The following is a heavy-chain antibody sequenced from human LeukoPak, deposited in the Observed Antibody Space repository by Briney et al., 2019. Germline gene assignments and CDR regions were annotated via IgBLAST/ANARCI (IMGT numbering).Heavy chain of an antibody. Sequence: PGGSLRLSCAASGFTFSSYSMNWVRQAPGKGLEWVSYISSSSSTIYYADSVKGRFTISRDNAKNSLYLQMNSLRAEDTAVYYCAKDRQRPLGILYYYYYYGMDVWGQGTTVTVSS. CDR3: AKDRQRPLGILYYYYYYGMDV. CDR2: ISSSSSTI. V-gene: IGHV3-48*04. J-gene: IGHJ6*02. D-gene: IGHD6-13*01. CDR1: GFTFSSYS.